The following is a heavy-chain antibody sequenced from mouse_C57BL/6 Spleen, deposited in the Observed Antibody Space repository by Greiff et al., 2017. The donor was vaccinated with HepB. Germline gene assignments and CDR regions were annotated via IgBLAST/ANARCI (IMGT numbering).Heavy chain of an antibody. CDR2: IHPSDSDT. Sequence: VQLQQPGAELVKPGASVKVSCKASGYTFTSYWMHWVKQRPGQGLEWIGRIHPSDSDTNCNQKFKGKATLTVDKSSSTAYIQLSSLTSEDSAVYYCAYDGYHGAMDYWGQGTSVTVSS. J-gene: IGHJ4*01. D-gene: IGHD2-3*01. V-gene: IGHV1-74*01. CDR1: GYTFTSYW. CDR3: AYDGYHGAMDY.